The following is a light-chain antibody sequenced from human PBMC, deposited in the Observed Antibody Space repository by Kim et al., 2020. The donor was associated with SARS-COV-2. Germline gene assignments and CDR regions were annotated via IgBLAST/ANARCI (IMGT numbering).Light chain of an antibody. CDR1: QRVTYNH. V-gene: IGKV3-20*01. J-gene: IGKJ5*01. Sequence: GERATITCRARQRVTYNHFAWYQHKPGKGQRRLIYAAASRATGVPDRFRGSGSGTDFTLTITRLETEDFAGYYCQQYGSSPLITFGQGTRREIK. CDR2: AAA. CDR3: QQYGSSPLIT.